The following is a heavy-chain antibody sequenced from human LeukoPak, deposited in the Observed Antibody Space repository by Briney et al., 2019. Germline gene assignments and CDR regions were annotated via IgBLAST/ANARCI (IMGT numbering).Heavy chain of an antibody. J-gene: IGHJ5*02. CDR1: GGSISSYY. CDR3: ARGGYYGSGNDFRFDP. CDR2: IYYSGST. V-gene: IGHV4-59*01. Sequence: PSETLSLTCTVSGGSISSYYWSWIRQPPGKGLEWIGYIYYSGSTNYEPSVKSRVTISVDTSKNQFSLKLSSVTAADTAVYYCARGGYYGSGNDFRFDPWGQGTLVTVSS. D-gene: IGHD3-10*01.